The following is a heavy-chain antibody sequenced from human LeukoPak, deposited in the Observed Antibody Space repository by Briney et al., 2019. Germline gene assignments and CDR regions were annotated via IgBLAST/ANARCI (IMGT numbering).Heavy chain of an antibody. J-gene: IGHJ5*02. CDR3: ARDVLWFGRNWFDP. V-gene: IGHV4-59*12. CDR2: IYYSGST. Sequence: KSSETLSLTCTVSGGSISSYYWSWIRQPPGKGLEWIGYIYYSGSTNYNPSLKSRVTMSVDTSKNQFSLKLSSVTAADTAVYYCARDVLWFGRNWFDPWGQGTLVTVSS. CDR1: GGSISSYY. D-gene: IGHD3-10*01.